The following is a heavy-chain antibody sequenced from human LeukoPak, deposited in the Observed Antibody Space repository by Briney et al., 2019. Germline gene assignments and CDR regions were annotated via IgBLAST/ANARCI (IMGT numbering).Heavy chain of an antibody. CDR1: GGSISSYY. CDR3: ARDPGESGGIDY. CDR2: IYYSGST. J-gene: IGHJ4*02. V-gene: IGHV4-59*01. Sequence: SETLSLTCTVSGGSISSYYWSWMRQPPGKGLEWIGYIYYSGSTNYYTSLKSRVTISVDTSKNQFSLKLSSVTAADTAVYYCARDPGESGGIDYWGQGTLVTVSS. D-gene: IGHD3-3*01.